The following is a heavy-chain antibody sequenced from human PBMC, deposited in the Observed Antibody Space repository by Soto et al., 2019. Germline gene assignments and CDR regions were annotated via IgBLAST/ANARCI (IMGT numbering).Heavy chain of an antibody. D-gene: IGHD3-16*01. J-gene: IGHJ6*03. CDR1: GYTFTSYD. CDR3: ARGSRAKALGGYYSMDV. Sequence: QVQLVQSGAEVKKPGASVKVSCKASGYTFTSYDINWVRQATGQGLEWMVWMNPNSGNTVYAQKFQGRVTMTRNTSISTAYMELSSLRSEDTAEYYCARGSRAKALGGYYSMDVWGKLTKVTVSS. V-gene: IGHV1-8*01. CDR2: MNPNSGNT.